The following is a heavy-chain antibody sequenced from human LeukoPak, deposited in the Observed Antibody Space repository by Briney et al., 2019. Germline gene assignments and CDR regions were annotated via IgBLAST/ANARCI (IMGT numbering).Heavy chain of an antibody. V-gene: IGHV3-33*06. CDR1: GFTFSNYG. Sequence: PGGSLRLSCAASGFTFSNYGMHWVRQAPGKGLEWVAVIWYDGSNKYYADSVKGRFTISRDNSKNTLYLQMNSLRAEDTAVYYCAKEAHYGHYFDYWGQGTLVTVSS. CDR3: AKEAHYGHYFDY. CDR2: IWYDGSNK. J-gene: IGHJ4*02. D-gene: IGHD4-17*01.